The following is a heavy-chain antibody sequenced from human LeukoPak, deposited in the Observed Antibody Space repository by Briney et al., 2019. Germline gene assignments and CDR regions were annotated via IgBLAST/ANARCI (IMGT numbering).Heavy chain of an antibody. CDR2: ISGSGGST. V-gene: IGHV3-23*01. J-gene: IGHJ6*02. Sequence: GGSLRLSCAASGFTFSSYAMSWVRQAPGKGLEWVSAISGSGGSTYYADSVKGRFTISRDNSKSTLYLQMNSLRAEDTAVYYCAKDLEYSSSWYVGYYYYGMDVWGQGTTVTVSS. CDR3: AKDLEYSSSWYVGYYYYGMDV. D-gene: IGHD6-13*01. CDR1: GFTFSSYA.